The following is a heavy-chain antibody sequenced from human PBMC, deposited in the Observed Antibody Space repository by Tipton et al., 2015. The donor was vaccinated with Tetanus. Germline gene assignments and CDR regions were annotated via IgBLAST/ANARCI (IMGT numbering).Heavy chain of an antibody. CDR2: MNPDSGNT. V-gene: IGHV1-8*01. J-gene: IGHJ4*02. CDR3: ARGEPSSGSYGY. CDR1: GYTFTSYD. Sequence: QVQLVQSGAEVKKPGASVKVSCKASGYTFTSYDINWVRQATGQGLEWMGWMNPDSGNTGYAQKFQGRVSIARNTSISTAYMELSSLRSEDTAVYYCARGEPSSGSYGYWGQGTLVTVSS. D-gene: IGHD1-26*01.